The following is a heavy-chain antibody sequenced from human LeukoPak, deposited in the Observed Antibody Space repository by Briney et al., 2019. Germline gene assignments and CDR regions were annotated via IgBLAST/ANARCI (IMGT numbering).Heavy chain of an antibody. CDR1: GGSCSGYY. J-gene: IGHJ4*02. D-gene: IGHD1-26*01. CDR2: INHSGST. V-gene: IGHV4-34*01. CDR3: ARDSRGGSPTPFDY. Sequence: EPSETLSLTCAVYGGSCSGYYWSWIRQPPGKGLEWIGEINHSGSTNYNPSLKSRVTISVDTSKNQFSLKLSSVTAADTAVYYCARDSRGGSPTPFDYWGQGTLVTVSS.